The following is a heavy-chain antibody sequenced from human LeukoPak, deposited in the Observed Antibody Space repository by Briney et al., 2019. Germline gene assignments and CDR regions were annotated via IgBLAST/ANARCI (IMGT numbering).Heavy chain of an antibody. CDR3: ARGKRASNYYYYMDV. Sequence: SETLSLTCAVSGGSLSGYYWSWIRQPPGKGLEWIGSIYYSGSTYYNPSLKSRVTISVDTSKNQFSLKLSSVTAADTAVYYCARGKRASNYYYYMDVWGKGTTVTVSS. CDR2: IYYSGST. V-gene: IGHV4-34*01. CDR1: GGSLSGYY. J-gene: IGHJ6*03. D-gene: IGHD5-24*01.